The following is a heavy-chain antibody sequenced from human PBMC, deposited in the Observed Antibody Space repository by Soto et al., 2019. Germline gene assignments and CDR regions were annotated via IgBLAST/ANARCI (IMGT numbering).Heavy chain of an antibody. CDR3: ARVRGDIVATITFDY. V-gene: IGHV1-3*01. CDR1: GYTFTSYA. D-gene: IGHD5-12*01. CDR2: INAGNGNT. J-gene: IGHJ4*02. Sequence: ASVKVSCKASGYTFTSYAMHWVRQAPGQRLEWMGWINAGNGNTKYSQKFQGRVTITRDTSASTAYMELSSLRSGDTAVYYCARVRGDIVATITFDYWGQGTLVTVSS.